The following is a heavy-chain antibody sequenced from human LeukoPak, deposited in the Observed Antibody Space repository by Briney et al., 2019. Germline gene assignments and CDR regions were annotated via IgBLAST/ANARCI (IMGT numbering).Heavy chain of an antibody. CDR1: GYSFTTYW. J-gene: IGHJ3*02. CDR3: AREDSSRSAFDI. Sequence: GESLQISCQGSGYSFTTYWIGWARQMPGKGLEWMGIIYPGDSDTRYSPSFQGQVTISADKSISTAYLQCSSLKASDTAMYYCAREDSSRSAFDIWGQGTMVTVSS. CDR2: IYPGDSDT. V-gene: IGHV5-51*01. D-gene: IGHD6-13*01.